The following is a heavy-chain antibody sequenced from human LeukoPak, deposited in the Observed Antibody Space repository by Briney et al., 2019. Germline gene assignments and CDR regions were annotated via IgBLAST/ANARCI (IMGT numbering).Heavy chain of an antibody. CDR2: IYYSGST. V-gene: IGHV4-39*01. CDR3: ASQNRITIFGVVTSFDY. D-gene: IGHD3-3*01. J-gene: IGHJ4*02. Sequence: SETLSLTCTVSGGSISSSSYYWGWIRQPPGKGLEWIGSIYYSGSTYYNPSLKSRVTISVDTPKNQFSLKLSSVTAADTAVYYCASQNRITIFGVVTSFDYWGQGTLVTVSS. CDR1: GGSISSSSYY.